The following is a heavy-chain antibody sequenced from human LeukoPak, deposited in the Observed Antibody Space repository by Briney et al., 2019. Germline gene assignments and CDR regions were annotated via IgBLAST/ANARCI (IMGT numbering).Heavy chain of an antibody. J-gene: IGHJ4*02. CDR2: INPSGGST. D-gene: IGHD3-22*01. CDR1: GYTFTSYY. CDR3: ARGSDPYYYDSSGYNHEILDY. Sequence: ASVKVSCKASGYTFTSYYMHWVRQAPGQGLEWMGIINPSGGSTSYAQKFQGRVTMTRDTSTSTVYMELSSLRSEDTAAYYCARGSDPYYYDSSGYNHEILDYWGQGTLVTVSS. V-gene: IGHV1-46*01.